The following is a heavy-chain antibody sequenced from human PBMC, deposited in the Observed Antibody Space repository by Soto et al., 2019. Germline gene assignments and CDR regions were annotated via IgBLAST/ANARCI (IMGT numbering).Heavy chain of an antibody. V-gene: IGHV1-69*01. D-gene: IGHD3-3*01. CDR2: IIPIFGTA. J-gene: IGHJ3*01. CDR1: GGTFSSYA. CDR3: ARRGPYYDVGGGHPNAFDF. Sequence: QVQLVQSGAEVKKPGYSGKVSCKASGGTFSSYAISWVRQDPGQGLEWMGGIIPIFGTANYAQKFQGRVTITADESTSTAYMVLSSLRCEDTAVYYCARRGPYYDVGGGHPNAFDFGGQGTIVTVSS.